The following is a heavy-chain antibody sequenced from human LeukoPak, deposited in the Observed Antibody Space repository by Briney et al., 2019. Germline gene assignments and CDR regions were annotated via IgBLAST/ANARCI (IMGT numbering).Heavy chain of an antibody. V-gene: IGHV4-34*01. Sequence: SETPSLTCAVYGGSFSGYYWSWIRQPPGKGLEWIGEINHSGSTNYNPSLKSRVTISVDTSKNQFSLKLSSVTAADTAVYYCARVHDYGGNLGDYWGQGTLVTVSS. CDR2: INHSGST. CDR1: GGSFSGYY. CDR3: ARVHDYGGNLGDY. J-gene: IGHJ4*02. D-gene: IGHD4-17*01.